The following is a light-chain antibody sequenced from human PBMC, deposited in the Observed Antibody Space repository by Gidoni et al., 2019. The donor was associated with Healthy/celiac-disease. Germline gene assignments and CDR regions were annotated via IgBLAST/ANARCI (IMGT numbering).Light chain of an antibody. Sequence: EIVLTQPPGTLSFSLGERATLSCRASQSVSSSYLAWYQQKPGQAPRLLIYGATSRATGIPDRFSGSGSGTDFTLTISRLEPEDFAVYYCQQYGSSPPYTFGQGTKLEIK. CDR3: QQYGSSPPYT. V-gene: IGKV3-20*01. CDR2: GAT. CDR1: QSVSSSY. J-gene: IGKJ2*01.